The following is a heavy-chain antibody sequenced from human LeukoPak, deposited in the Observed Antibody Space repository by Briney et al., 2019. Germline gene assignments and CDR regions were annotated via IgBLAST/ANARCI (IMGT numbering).Heavy chain of an antibody. CDR1: GFIFDDYG. CDR3: AKDQVTKAEYFQH. J-gene: IGHJ1*01. D-gene: IGHD4-17*01. CDR2: INWNGGTK. V-gene: IGHV3-20*04. Sequence: PGGSLRLSCAASGFIFDDYGMSWVRQAPGKGLEWVSAINWNGGTKGYADSVKGRFTISRDNSKNTLYLQMNSLRAEDTAVYYCAKDQVTKAEYFQHWGQGTLVTVSS.